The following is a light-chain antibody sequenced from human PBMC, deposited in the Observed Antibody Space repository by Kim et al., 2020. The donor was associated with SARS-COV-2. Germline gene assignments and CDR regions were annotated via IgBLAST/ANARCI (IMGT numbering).Light chain of an antibody. CDR1: SSNIGNNY. Sequence: GQEVTSSYAGSSSNIGNNYVTWFQHFPGTAPKLLIYDNNKEPEGIPERFSGSKSDTSATLGITGLQTGDEADYYCGTWDGSLSVGVFGGGTQLTVL. CDR2: DNN. CDR3: GTWDGSLSVGV. J-gene: IGLJ2*01. V-gene: IGLV1-51*01.